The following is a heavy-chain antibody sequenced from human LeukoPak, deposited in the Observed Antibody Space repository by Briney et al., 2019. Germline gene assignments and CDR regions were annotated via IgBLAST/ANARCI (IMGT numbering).Heavy chain of an antibody. CDR3: AKALHEGRGAYPIYYFDY. CDR1: GFTFSSYG. CDR2: IWYDGSNK. J-gene: IGHJ4*02. D-gene: IGHD3-10*01. V-gene: IGHV3-30*02. Sequence: PGGSLRLSCAPSGFTFSSYGMHWVRQAPGKGLEWVAFIWYDGSNKYYADCMKDLFTISRDNSKNTVYLQMNSLRAEDTAVYYCAKALHEGRGAYPIYYFDYWGQGTLVTVSS.